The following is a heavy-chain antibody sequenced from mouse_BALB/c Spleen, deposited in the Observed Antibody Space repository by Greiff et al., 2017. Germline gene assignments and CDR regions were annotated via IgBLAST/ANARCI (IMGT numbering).Heavy chain of an antibody. CDR3: ARRGTWFAY. V-gene: IGHV1-69*02. CDR1: GYTFTSYW. J-gene: IGHJ3*01. CDR2: IDPSDSYT. Sequence: VQLQQPGAELVKPGASVKLSCKASGYTFTSYWMHWVKQRPGQGLEWIGEIDPSDSYTNYNQKFKGKATLTVDKSSSTAYMQLSSLTSEDSAVYYCARRGTWFAYWGQGTLVTVSA.